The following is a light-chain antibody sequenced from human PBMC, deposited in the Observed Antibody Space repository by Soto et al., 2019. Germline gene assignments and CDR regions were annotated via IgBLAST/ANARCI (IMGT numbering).Light chain of an antibody. J-gene: IGLJ1*01. Sequence: QSALTQPRPVSGSPGQSVTIPYPGTSSDVGTYDFVSWYRQHPGKAPRLMIFDVSERPSGVPDRFSGSKSGNTASLTISGLQAEDEADYYCCLYAVTFYVFGTGTKVT. V-gene: IGLV2-11*01. CDR2: DVS. CDR1: SSDVGTYDF. CDR3: CLYAVTFYV.